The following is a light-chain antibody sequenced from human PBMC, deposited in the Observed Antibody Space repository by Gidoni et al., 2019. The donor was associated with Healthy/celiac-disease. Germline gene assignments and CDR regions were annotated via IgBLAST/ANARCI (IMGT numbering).Light chain of an antibody. V-gene: IGKV3-20*01. CDR2: GAS. CDR3: QQYGSSPPRYT. Sequence: EIVLTQSPGTLSLSPGERATLSCRASQSVSSSYLAWYQQKPGQAPRLLIYGASSGSGTDFTLTISRLEPEDFAVYYFQQYGSSPPRYTFGQGTKLEIK. CDR1: QSVSSSY. J-gene: IGKJ2*01.